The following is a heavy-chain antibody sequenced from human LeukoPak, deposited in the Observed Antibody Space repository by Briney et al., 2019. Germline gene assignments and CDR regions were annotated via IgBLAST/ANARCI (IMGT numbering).Heavy chain of an antibody. CDR3: ARGVTVVGYYFDY. V-gene: IGHV6-1*01. CDR1: GDSVSSNSAA. Sequence: SQTLSLTCAISGDSVSSNSAAWNWIRQSPSRCLEWLGRTYYRSKWYNDYPLSVKSRITINPDTSKNQFSLHLNSMTPEDTAVYYCARGVTVVGYYFDYWGQGTLVTVSS. D-gene: IGHD6-19*01. J-gene: IGHJ4*02. CDR2: TYYRSKWYN.